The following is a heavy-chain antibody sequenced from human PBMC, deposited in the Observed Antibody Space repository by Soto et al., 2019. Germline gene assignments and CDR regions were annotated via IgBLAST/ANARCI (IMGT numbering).Heavy chain of an antibody. V-gene: IGHV3-15*07. CDR2: VKCKADGGTA. CDR3: NSYPDFWGGHTPL. CDR1: GFSITNTW. J-gene: IGHJ4*02. Sequence: EVQLVESGGGLVQPGGSLRLSCAASGFSITNTWMHWVRQAPGKGLEWVGRVKCKADGGTADYAAPVKGRFTVSRDDSKNTQYLQMNSLKMEDTAVYYCNSYPDFWGGHTPLWGQGTLVTVSS. D-gene: IGHD3-3*01.